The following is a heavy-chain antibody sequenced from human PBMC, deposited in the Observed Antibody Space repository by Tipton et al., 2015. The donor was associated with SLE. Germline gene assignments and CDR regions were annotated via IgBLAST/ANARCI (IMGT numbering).Heavy chain of an antibody. J-gene: IGHJ6*02. CDR2: IYYSGST. CDR3: ARVWEYCSSTSCYTLGMDV. Sequence: TLSLTCTVSGGSISSHYWSWIRQPPGKGLEWIGYIYYSGSTNYNPSLKSRVTISVDTSKNQFSLKLSSVTAADTAVYYCARVWEYCSSTSCYTLGMDVWGQGTTVTVSS. D-gene: IGHD2-2*02. CDR1: GGSISSHY. V-gene: IGHV4-59*11.